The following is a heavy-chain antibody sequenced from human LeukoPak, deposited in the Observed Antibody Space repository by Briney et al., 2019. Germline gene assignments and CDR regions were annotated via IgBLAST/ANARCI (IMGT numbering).Heavy chain of an antibody. D-gene: IGHD2/OR15-2a*01. CDR3: TTFYHEYSPY. V-gene: IGHV3-15*01. CDR1: GFSFMNAW. CDR2: IRSNADGGTP. J-gene: IGHJ4*02. Sequence: GGSLRLSCAASGFSFMNAWMIWVRQAPGKGLEWVGRIRSNADGGTPDYAAPARGRFTISRDDSKNTLYLQMNSLKTEDTAVYYCTTFYHEYSPYWGRGTLVTVSS.